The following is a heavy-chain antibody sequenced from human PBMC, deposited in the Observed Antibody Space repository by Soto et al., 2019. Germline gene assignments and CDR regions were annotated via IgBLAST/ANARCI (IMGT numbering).Heavy chain of an antibody. D-gene: IGHD2-2*01. Sequence: ETLSLTCAVSGYSISSGHHWIWIRQPPGKGLEWIAGIYYSGSTYYNPSLKSRVTISVDTSKNQFSLKLTSVTAADTAVYYFARVVGVHWELNGFDFWGQGTMVTVSS. CDR2: IYYSGST. CDR1: GYSISSGHH. CDR3: ARVVGVHWELNGFDF. V-gene: IGHV4-38-2*01. J-gene: IGHJ3*01.